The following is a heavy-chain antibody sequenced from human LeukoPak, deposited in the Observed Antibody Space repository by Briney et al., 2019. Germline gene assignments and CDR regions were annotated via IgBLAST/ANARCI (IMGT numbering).Heavy chain of an antibody. V-gene: IGHV3-74*01. CDR1: GFTFSTSW. CDR2: IKSDVRST. CDR3: TAIRPDY. J-gene: IGHJ4*02. Sequence: QPGGSLRLSCAASGFTFSTSWMHWVRQAPGKGLVWVARIKSDVRSTDYADSVKGRFTISRDDANNILYLQMNSLRAEDTAVYFCTAIRPDYWGQGNVVTVSS. D-gene: IGHD2-21*02.